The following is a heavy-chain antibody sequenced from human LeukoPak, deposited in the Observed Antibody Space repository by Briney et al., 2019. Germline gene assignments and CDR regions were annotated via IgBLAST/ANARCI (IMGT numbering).Heavy chain of an antibody. V-gene: IGHV3-20*04. CDR1: GFTFSSYT. Sequence: PGGSLRLSCAASGFTFSSYTMNWVRQTPGKGLEWVSGINWNGGSTGYADSVKGRFTISRDNAKNSLYLQMNSLRAEDTAVYYCAAGTQWLEAFDYWGQGTLVTVSS. CDR3: AAGTQWLEAFDY. CDR2: INWNGGST. J-gene: IGHJ4*02. D-gene: IGHD6-19*01.